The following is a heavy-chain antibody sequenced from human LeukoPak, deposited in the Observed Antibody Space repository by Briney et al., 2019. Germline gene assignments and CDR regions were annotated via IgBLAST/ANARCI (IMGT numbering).Heavy chain of an antibody. J-gene: IGHJ5*02. D-gene: IGHD2-15*01. Sequence: GGSLRLSCAASGFTFSSYSMNWVRQAPGKGLQWVSSISSSSSYIYYADSVKGRFTISRDNAKNSLYLQMNSLRAEDTAVYYCARVYCSGGSCYDLWGQGTLVTVSS. CDR2: ISSSSSYI. CDR1: GFTFSSYS. CDR3: ARVYCSGGSCYDL. V-gene: IGHV3-21*01.